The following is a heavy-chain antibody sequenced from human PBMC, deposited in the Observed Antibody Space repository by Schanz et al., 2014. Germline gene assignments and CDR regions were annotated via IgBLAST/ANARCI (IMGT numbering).Heavy chain of an antibody. J-gene: IGHJ2*01. CDR1: GYTFTSYA. V-gene: IGHV1-18*04. CDR3: ARRYYGSGSYWFFDL. D-gene: IGHD3-10*01. CDR2: ISAYNGNT. Sequence: QVQLVQSGSELKKPGASVKVSCKASGYTFTSYAISWVRQAPGQGLEWMGWISAYNGNTDYAQKFQGRVTMTTDTSTSTAYMELRSLRSDDTAVYYCARRYYGSGSYWFFDLWGRGTLVTVSS.